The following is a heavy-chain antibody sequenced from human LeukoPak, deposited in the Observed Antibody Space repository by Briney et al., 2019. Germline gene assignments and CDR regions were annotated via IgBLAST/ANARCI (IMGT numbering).Heavy chain of an antibody. CDR1: GGSISSYY. Sequence: SETLSLTCTVSGGSISSYYWSWIRQPPGKGLEWIGYIYYSGSTNYNPSLKSRVTISVDTPKNQFSLKLSSVTAADTAVYYCARSNQWLVPFDKWGQGTLVTVSS. J-gene: IGHJ4*02. V-gene: IGHV4-59*08. D-gene: IGHD6-19*01. CDR2: IYYSGST. CDR3: ARSNQWLVPFDK.